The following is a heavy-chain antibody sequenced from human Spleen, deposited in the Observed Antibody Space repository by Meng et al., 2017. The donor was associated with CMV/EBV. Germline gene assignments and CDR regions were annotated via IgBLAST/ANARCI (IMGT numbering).Heavy chain of an antibody. J-gene: IGHJ4*02. CDR3: SRDFGGGHDY. D-gene: IGHD3-10*01. CDR1: GFSLNDYW. Sequence: EAQLVASGGGLVQPGGSRRLSCAASGFSLNDYWVHWVRQAPGKGLEWVSRVDRYRSTINYAGSVRGRFTISRDSANNAVYLQMNSLRPEDTAVYYCSRDFGGGHDYWGQGTLVTVSS. V-gene: IGHV3-74*01. CDR2: VDRYRSTI.